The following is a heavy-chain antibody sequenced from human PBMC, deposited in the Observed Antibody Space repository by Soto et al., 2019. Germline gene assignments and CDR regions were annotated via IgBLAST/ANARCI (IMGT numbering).Heavy chain of an antibody. Sequence: PSETLSLTCTVSGGSISSHYWNLIRQPPGKGLEWIGCISYNGNSYSIPSLRSRVTVSMDRSKNQVSLKLTSVTAADTAIYYCARDPYGGFYGGVYFYYGWDVGGQGTTVTVSS. CDR2: ISYNGNS. CDR1: GGSISSHY. D-gene: IGHD4-17*01. J-gene: IGHJ6*02. CDR3: ARDPYGGFYGGVYFYYGWDV. V-gene: IGHV4-59*11.